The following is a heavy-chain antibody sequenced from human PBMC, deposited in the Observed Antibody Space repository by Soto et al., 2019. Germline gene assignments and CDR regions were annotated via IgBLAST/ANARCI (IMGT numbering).Heavy chain of an antibody. CDR2: ISGSGRST. V-gene: IGHV3-23*01. Sequence: EVQLLESGGGLVQPGGSLRLSCAASGFTFSSYAMSWVRQAPGKGLEWVSAISGSGRSTYYADSVKGRFTISRDNSKNTLDLQMNSRRAEDTAVYYCAKEQKDSSTWSELNYWGQGTLVTVSS. CDR1: GFTFSSYA. J-gene: IGHJ4*02. CDR3: AKEQKDSSTWSELNY. D-gene: IGHD6-13*01.